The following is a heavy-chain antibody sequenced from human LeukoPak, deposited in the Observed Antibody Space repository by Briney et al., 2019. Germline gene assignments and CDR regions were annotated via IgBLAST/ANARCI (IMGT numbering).Heavy chain of an antibody. CDR2: IYHSGST. V-gene: IGHV4-38-2*01. Sequence: SETLSLTCAVSGYSISSGYYWGWIRQPPGKGLEGIGRIYHSGSTFYNPSLKSRVTISVDTSKNQFSLKLSSVTAADTAVYYCAMSKDGTVDYWGQGTLVTVSS. CDR1: GYSISSGYY. CDR3: AMSKDGTVDY. J-gene: IGHJ4*02. D-gene: IGHD1-1*01.